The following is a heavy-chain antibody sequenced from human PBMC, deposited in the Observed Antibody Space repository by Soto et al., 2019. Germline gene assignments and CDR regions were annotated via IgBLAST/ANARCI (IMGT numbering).Heavy chain of an antibody. CDR1: GFTFSNYA. CDR2: VSYDGSYK. Sequence: SLRLSCAASGFTFSNYAMQWVRQAPGKGLEWVAVVSYDGSYKYYGDSVKGRFTISRDNSKNTLYLQMSGLRAEDTSMYYCARSYSGSYYSYFDSWGQGTLVTVSS. D-gene: IGHD1-26*01. V-gene: IGHV3-30-3*01. CDR3: ARSYSGSYYSYFDS. J-gene: IGHJ4*02.